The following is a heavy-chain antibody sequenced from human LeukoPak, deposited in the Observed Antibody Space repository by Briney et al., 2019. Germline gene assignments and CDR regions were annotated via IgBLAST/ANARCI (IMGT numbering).Heavy chain of an antibody. V-gene: IGHV1-69*05. CDR3: ARDWLPYCGGDCYLDY. Sequence: GASVKVSCKASGGTFSSYAISWVRQAPGQGLEWMGGIIPIFGTANYAQKFQGRVTITTDKSTSTAYMELSSLRSEDTAVYYCARDWLPYCGGDCYLDYWGQGTLVTFSS. D-gene: IGHD2-21*02. CDR2: IIPIFGTA. CDR1: GGTFSSYA. J-gene: IGHJ4*02.